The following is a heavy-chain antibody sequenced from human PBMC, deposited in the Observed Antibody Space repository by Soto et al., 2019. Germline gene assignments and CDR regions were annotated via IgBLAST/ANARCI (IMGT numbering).Heavy chain of an antibody. V-gene: IGHV3-48*03. J-gene: IGHJ6*02. CDR1: GFTFSSYE. D-gene: IGHD3-3*01. CDR3: ASNVLRFLEWLYYGMDV. CDR2: TISSGSTI. Sequence: EVQLVESGGGLVQPGGSLRLSCAASGFTFSSYEMNWVRQAPGKGLEWVSYTISSGSTIYYADSVKGRFTISRDNAKNSLYLQMNSLRAEDTAVYYCASNVLRFLEWLYYGMDVWGQGTTVTVSS.